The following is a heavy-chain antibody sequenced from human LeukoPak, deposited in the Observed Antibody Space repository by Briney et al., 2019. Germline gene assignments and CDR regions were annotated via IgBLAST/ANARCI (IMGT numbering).Heavy chain of an antibody. J-gene: IGHJ1*01. V-gene: IGHV1-2*02. CDR2: INPNSGGT. Sequence: ASVKVSCEASGYTFTGYYMHWVRQAPGQGLEWMGWINPNSGGTNYAQKFQGRVTMTRDTSISTAYMELSRLRSDDTAVYYCARELSSSSEAHIQHWGQGTLVTVSS. D-gene: IGHD6-6*01. CDR3: ARELSSSSEAHIQH. CDR1: GYTFTGYY.